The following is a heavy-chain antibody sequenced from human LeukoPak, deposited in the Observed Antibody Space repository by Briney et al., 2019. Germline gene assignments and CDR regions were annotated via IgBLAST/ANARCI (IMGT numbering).Heavy chain of an antibody. CDR2: IKSKTDGGTT. Sequence: PGGSLRLSCVVSGLTFSDHYMDWVRQAPGKGLEWVGRIKSKTDGGTTDYAAPVKGRFTISRDDSKNTLYLQMNSLKTEDTAVYYCTTDPQEYYYGSGSSWWFDPWGQGTLVTVSS. CDR1: GLTFSDHY. J-gene: IGHJ5*02. CDR3: TTDPQEYYYGSGSSWWFDP. D-gene: IGHD3-10*01. V-gene: IGHV3-15*01.